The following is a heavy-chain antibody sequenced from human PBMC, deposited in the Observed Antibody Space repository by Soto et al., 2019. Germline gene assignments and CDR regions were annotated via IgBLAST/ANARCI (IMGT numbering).Heavy chain of an antibody. CDR1: GFTFSSYS. D-gene: IGHD4-4*01. V-gene: IGHV3-21*01. J-gene: IGHJ6*02. CDR2: ISSSSSYI. CDR3: ARDDGAVTTGLIPYYYYGMDV. Sequence: GGSLRLSCAASGFTFSSYSMNWVRQAPGKGLEWVSSISSSSSYIYYADSVKGRFTISRDNAKNSLYLQMNSLRAEDTAVYYCARDDGAVTTGLIPYYYYGMDVWGQGTTVTVSS.